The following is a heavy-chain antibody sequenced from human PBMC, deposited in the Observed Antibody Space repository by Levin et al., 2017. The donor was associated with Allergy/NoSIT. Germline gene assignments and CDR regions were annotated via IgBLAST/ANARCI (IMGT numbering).Heavy chain of an antibody. Sequence: AGGSLRLSCAASGFQFSLYGMHWVRQAPGKGLEWVALIVFDGNDQYYADSVKGRFTISRDNSKNTLYLQMSSLRENDTAIYYCAKRGYCSGNTCQSHDAIDVWGKGTLVIVSS. CDR2: IVFDGNDQ. CDR3: AKRGYCSGNTCQSHDAIDV. J-gene: IGHJ3*01. CDR1: GFQFSLYG. V-gene: IGHV3-30*18. D-gene: IGHD2-15*01.